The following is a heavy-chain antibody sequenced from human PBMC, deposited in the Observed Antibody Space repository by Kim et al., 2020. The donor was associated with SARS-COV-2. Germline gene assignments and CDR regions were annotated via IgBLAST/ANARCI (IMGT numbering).Heavy chain of an antibody. D-gene: IGHD1-26*01. J-gene: IGHJ4*02. CDR3: VKGHGGKDWYFDY. V-gene: IGHV3-64D*06. Sequence: YADSVKGRFTISRDNSKNTLYLQMSSLRAEDTAVYYCVKGHGGKDWYFDYWGQGTLVTVSS.